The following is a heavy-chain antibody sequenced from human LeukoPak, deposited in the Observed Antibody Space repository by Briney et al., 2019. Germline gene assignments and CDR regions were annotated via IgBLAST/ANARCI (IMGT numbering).Heavy chain of an antibody. D-gene: IGHD6-13*01. V-gene: IGHV3-9*03. Sequence: PAGSLRLSCAASGFTFDDYAMHWVRQAPGKGLEWVSGISWNSGSIGYADSAKGRFTISRDNAKNSLYLQMNSLRAEDMALYYCAKGGSSSWYPRSLDYWGQGTLVTVSS. CDR2: ISWNSGSI. CDR1: GFTFDDYA. J-gene: IGHJ4*02. CDR3: AKGGSSSWYPRSLDY.